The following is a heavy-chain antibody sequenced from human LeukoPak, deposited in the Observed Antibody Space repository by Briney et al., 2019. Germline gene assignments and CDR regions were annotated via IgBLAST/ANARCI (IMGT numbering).Heavy chain of an antibody. CDR1: GGSISSGSYY. CDR2: IYTSGST. J-gene: IGHJ5*02. CDR3: ARVWVRGSGLDWFDP. D-gene: IGHD6-19*01. Sequence: TSETLSLTCTVSGGSISSGSYYWSWIRQPAGKGLEWIGRIYTSGSTNYNPSLKSRVTISVDTSKNQFSLKLSSVTAADTAVYYCARVWVRGSGLDWFDPWGQGTLVTVSS. V-gene: IGHV4-61*02.